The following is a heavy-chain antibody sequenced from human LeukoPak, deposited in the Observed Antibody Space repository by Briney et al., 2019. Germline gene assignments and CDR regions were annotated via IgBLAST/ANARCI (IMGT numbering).Heavy chain of an antibody. CDR1: GGSFSGYY. J-gene: IGHJ4*02. CDR2: INHSGST. V-gene: IGHV4-34*01. D-gene: IGHD4-23*01. Sequence: SETLSLTCAVYGGSFSGYYWSWIRQPPGKGLEWIGEINHSGSTNYNPSLKSRVTISVDTSKNQFSLKLSSVTAADTAVYYCASGTSYGGRGCCDYGGQGTVVTVPT. CDR3: ASGTSYGGRGCCDY.